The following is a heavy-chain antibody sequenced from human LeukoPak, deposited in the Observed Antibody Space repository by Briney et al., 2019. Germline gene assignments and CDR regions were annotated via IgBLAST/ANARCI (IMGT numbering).Heavy chain of an antibody. V-gene: IGHV1-24*01. CDR3: ATEKDLLLDS. CDR1: GYTFTSYG. Sequence: ASVKVSCKASGYTFTSYGIGWVRQAPGQGLEWMGGFDPGDDETIYAQKFQGRVTMTEDTSTDTAYLELSSLRSEDTAVYFCATEKDLLLDSWGQGTPVTVSS. J-gene: IGHJ5*01. CDR2: FDPGDDET. D-gene: IGHD1-26*01.